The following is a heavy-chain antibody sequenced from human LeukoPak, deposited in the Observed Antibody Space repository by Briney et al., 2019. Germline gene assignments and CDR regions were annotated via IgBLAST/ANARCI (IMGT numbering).Heavy chain of an antibody. CDR2: ISGSGGST. J-gene: IGHJ4*02. CDR3: AKDTGFTRPTSYSSSSYFDY. D-gene: IGHD6-13*01. CDR1: GFTFSSHA. V-gene: IGHV3-23*01. Sequence: PGGSLRLSCAASGFTFSSHAMSWVRQAPGKGLEWVSAISGSGGSTYYADSVKGRFTISRDNSKNTLYLQMNSLRAEDTAVYYCAKDTGFTRPTSYSSSSYFDYWGQGTLVTVSS.